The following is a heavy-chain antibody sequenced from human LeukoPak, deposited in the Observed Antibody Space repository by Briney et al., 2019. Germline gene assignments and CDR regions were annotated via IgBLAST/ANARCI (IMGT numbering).Heavy chain of an antibody. CDR1: GYSFTSFG. CDR3: VRDLGVDTSMIFFDY. V-gene: IGHV1-18*01. CDR2: ISAYNGNT. J-gene: IGHJ4*02. Sequence: GASVKVSCKASGYSFTSFGISWVRQAPGQGLEWMGWISAYNGNTNYVQKFQGRVTMTTDISTSTAYMDLRSLRSDDAAVFYCVRDLGVDTSMIFFDYWGQGTLVTVSS. D-gene: IGHD5-18*01.